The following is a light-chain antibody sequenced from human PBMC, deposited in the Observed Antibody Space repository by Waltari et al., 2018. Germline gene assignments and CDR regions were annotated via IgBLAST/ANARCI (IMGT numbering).Light chain of an antibody. CDR1: QSVSSN. V-gene: IGKV3-15*01. CDR3: QQYNNWRT. J-gene: IGKJ2*01. Sequence: EIVMTQSPATLFVSPGDRATLSCRASQSVSSNLAWYQQKPGQAPRLLIYGASTRATGIPARFSGSGSGTEFTLTISSLQSEDFAVYYCQQYNNWRTFGQGTKLEIK. CDR2: GAS.